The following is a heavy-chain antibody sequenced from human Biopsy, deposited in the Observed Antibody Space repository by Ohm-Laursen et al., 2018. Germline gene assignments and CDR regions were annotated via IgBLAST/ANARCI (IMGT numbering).Heavy chain of an antibody. V-gene: IGHV1-69*06. J-gene: IGHJ1*01. CDR1: GGTFSNYG. CDR2: NIPFLGTG. Sequence: SVKVSCKAPGGTFSNYGVNWVRQAPGQGLEWLGGNIPFLGTGNYAQKFQDRVTVAADTSTSTATMELRSLRSDDTAVYYCATKLTGYFHHWGQGTLVIVSS. D-gene: IGHD3-9*01. CDR3: ATKLTGYFHH.